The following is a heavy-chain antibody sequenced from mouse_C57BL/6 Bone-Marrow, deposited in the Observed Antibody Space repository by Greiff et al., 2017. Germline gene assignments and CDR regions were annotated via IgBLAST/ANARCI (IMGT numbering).Heavy chain of an antibody. CDR3: ARNYGNSWYFDV. J-gene: IGHJ1*03. CDR1: GYTFTSYW. D-gene: IGHD2-1*01. Sequence: QVQLQQPGAELVMPGASVKLSCKASGYTFTSYWMHWVKQRPGQGLEWIGEIDPSDSYTNYNQKFKGKSPLTVDKSSSTAYMQLSSLTSEDSAVYYCARNYGNSWYFDVWGTGTTVTVSS. CDR2: IDPSDSYT. V-gene: IGHV1-69*01.